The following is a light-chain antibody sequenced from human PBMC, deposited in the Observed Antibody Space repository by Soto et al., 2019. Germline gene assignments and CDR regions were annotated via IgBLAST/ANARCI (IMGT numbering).Light chain of an antibody. J-gene: IGKJ1*01. Sequence: DVQMTQSPSSLSASVGDRVTITRRASQSISSYLNWYQQKRGKAPKIXIYAASSLQSGVPSRFSGSGAGTDFTLTISSLQPEDFATYYCQQSYSTTPTFGQGTKVDIK. CDR1: QSISSY. CDR2: AAS. CDR3: QQSYSTTPT. V-gene: IGKV1-39*01.